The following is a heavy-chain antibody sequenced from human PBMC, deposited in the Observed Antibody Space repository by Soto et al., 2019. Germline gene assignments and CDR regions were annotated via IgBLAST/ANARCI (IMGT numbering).Heavy chain of an antibody. CDR2: ISYDGSNK. CDR3: AKDLLRSGRTYGVDV. Sequence: QVQLVESGGGVVQPGRSLRLSCAASGFTFSSYGMHWVRQAPGKGLEWVAVISYDGSNKYYADSVKGRFTISRVNSKNTLYLQMNRLRAKGTAVYYWAKDLLRSGRTYGVDVWGEGTTCTV. CDR1: GFTFSSYG. D-gene: IGHD1-26*01. V-gene: IGHV3-30*18. J-gene: IGHJ6*02.